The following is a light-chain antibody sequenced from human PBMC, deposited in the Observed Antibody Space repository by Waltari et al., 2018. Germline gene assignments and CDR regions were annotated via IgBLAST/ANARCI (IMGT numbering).Light chain of an antibody. CDR1: QSFLHSNGYNY. CDR2: LGS. CDR3: MQALQTPFT. Sequence: DIVMTQSPLSLPVTPGEPASISCRFSQSFLHSNGYNYLGCYLQKPGQSPQLLIYLGSNRASGVPDRFSGSGSGTDFTLKISRVEAEDVGVYYCMQALQTPFTFGPGTKVDIK. J-gene: IGKJ3*01. V-gene: IGKV2-28*01.